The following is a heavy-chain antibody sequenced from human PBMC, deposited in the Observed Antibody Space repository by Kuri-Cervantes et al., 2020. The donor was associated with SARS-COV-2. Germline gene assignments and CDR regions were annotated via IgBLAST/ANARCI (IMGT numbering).Heavy chain of an antibody. CDR1: GFTFSSYA. V-gene: IGHV3-23*01. J-gene: IGHJ4*02. Sequence: GESLKISCAASGFTFSSYAMSWVRQAPGKGLEWVSAISGSGGSTYYADSVKGRFTISRDNSKNTLYLQMNSLRAEDTAVYYCAKDEIYGEYYFDYWGQGTLVTVSS. CDR3: AKDEIYGEYYFDY. D-gene: IGHD3-10*01. CDR2: ISGSGGST.